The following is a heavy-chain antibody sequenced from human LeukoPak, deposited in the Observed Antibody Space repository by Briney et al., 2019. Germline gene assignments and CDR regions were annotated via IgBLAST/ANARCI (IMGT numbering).Heavy chain of an antibody. CDR2: INHSGST. D-gene: IGHD1-1*01. CDR1: GGSFSGYY. V-gene: IGHV4-34*01. J-gene: IGHJ4*02. Sequence: SETLSLTCTVYGGSFSGYYWSWIRQPPGKGLEWIGEINHSGSTNYNPSLKSRVTISVDMAKNQFSLKLSSVTAADTAVYYCARIRYNLDYWGQGTLVSVSS. CDR3: ARIRYNLDY.